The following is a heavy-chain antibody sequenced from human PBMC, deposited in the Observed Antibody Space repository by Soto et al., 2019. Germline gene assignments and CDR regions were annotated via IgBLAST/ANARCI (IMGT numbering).Heavy chain of an antibody. CDR1: GFTFTSYG. V-gene: IGHV1-18*04. CDR3: ARETYYFGSGTYDDGMDV. Sequence: GASVKVSCKASGFTFTSYGISWVRQAPGQGLEWMAWISIYNDNTKYAQKFQGRITMTTDTSTSTAYMELRSLRPDDTAVYYCARETYYFGSGTYDDGMDVWGQGTTVTVSS. CDR2: ISIYNDNT. D-gene: IGHD3-10*01. J-gene: IGHJ6*02.